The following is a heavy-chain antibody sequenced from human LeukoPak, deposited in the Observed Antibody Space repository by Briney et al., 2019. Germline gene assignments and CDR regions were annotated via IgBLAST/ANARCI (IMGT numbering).Heavy chain of an antibody. V-gene: IGHV1-46*01. D-gene: IGHD2-15*01. CDR2: INPSGGST. CDR1: GYTFTSYY. Sequence: ASVKVTCKASGYTFTSYYIHWVRQAPGQGLEWMGIINPSGGSTSCAQKFQGRVTMTRDTSTSTVYMELSSLRSEDTAEHYCASDVGWELLMGGSYYFLYRGQGALVTVSS. CDR3: ASDVGWELLMGGSYYFLY. J-gene: IGHJ4*02.